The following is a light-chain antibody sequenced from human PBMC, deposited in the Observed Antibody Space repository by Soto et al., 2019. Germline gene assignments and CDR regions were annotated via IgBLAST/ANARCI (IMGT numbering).Light chain of an antibody. CDR1: QGVNRW. V-gene: IGKV1-12*01. CDR2: AAS. CDR3: QQTNSFPRT. J-gene: IGKJ1*01. Sequence: DIQMTQSPSSVAASVGDRVTLTCRASQGVNRWLAWYQQKPGKAPKVLIYAASSLQSGVPSRFRGSGSGTDFNLTTRSLQPEDFEANYCQQTNSFPRTFGQGAKVE.